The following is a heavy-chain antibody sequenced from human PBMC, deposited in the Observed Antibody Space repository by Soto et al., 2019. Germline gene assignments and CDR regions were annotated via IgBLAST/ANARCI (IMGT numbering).Heavy chain of an antibody. CDR3: AKVDKIILVGSDAFDI. D-gene: IGHD3-22*01. J-gene: IGHJ3*02. Sequence: QVQLVESGGGVVQPGRSLRLSCAASGFTFSKCGMHWVRQAPGKGLEWVAVISYDGSNEYYADSVKGRFTISRDNSNNTLYLQMNSLRDEDTAVYYYAKVDKIILVGSDAFDIWGQGTMVTVSS. V-gene: IGHV3-30*18. CDR2: ISYDGSNE. CDR1: GFTFSKCG.